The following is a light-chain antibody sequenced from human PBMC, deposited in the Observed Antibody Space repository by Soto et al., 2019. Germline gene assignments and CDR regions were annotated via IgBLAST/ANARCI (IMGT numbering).Light chain of an antibody. CDR3: QQYNSERT. V-gene: IGKV1-5*01. J-gene: IGKJ1*01. Sequence: DIQMTQSPSTLSASVGDRVTITCRASQSISGRLAWYQQKPGKAPKLLIYAASSLESGVPSRSSGSGSGTEFILTISSLQPDDFATYYCQQYNSERTFGQGTKVEIK. CDR2: AAS. CDR1: QSISGR.